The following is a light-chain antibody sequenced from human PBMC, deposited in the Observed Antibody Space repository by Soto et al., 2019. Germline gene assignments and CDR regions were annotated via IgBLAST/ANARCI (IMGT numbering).Light chain of an antibody. CDR3: HIYKSAPWT. J-gene: IGKJ1*01. CDR2: AAS. V-gene: IGKV1-27*01. CDR1: KGIGNY. Sequence: DIQMTQSPSSLSASVGDRVTITCRASKGIGNYLAWYQQKPGKVPKLLIYAASTLQSGVPSRLSGSRCGKDFTLHISNLQPEDVAGYYCHIYKSAPWTYGQGATV.